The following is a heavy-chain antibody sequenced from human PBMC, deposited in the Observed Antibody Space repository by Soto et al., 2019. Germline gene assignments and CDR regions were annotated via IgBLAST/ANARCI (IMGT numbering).Heavy chain of an antibody. V-gene: IGHV3-33*01. J-gene: IGHJ6*02. D-gene: IGHD2-15*01. CDR2: IWYDGSYK. Sequence: QVQLVESGGGVVQPGRSLRLSCAASGLTFSTNGMHWVRQAPGKGLEWVAVIWYDGSYKNYAASAKGRFTISRDNSKNTLYLQMNSLRVDHTAVYYCARDGCRGTTCYTTGGMDVWGQATTVTGSS. CDR1: GLTFSTNG. CDR3: ARDGCRGTTCYTTGGMDV.